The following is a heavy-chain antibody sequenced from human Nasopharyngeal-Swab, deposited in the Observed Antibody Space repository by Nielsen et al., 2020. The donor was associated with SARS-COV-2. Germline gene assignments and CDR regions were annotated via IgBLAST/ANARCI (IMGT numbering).Heavy chain of an antibody. CDR3: AKDLTGYYAPLDQ. J-gene: IGHJ4*02. Sequence: GESLKISCAASGFTFDRYAMNWVRQTPGKGLEWVSAVNGNGADTYYADSVKGRFTISGDNFKNTIYLHMNSLRAEDTAVYYCAKDLTGYYAPLDQWGQGTLVTVSS. CDR2: VNGNGADT. D-gene: IGHD3-9*01. V-gene: IGHV3-23*01. CDR1: GFTFDRYA.